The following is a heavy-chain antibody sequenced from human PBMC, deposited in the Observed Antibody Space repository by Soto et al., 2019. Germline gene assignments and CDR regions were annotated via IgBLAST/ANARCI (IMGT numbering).Heavy chain of an antibody. CDR3: ARGILGATTPFDY. J-gene: IGHJ4*02. Sequence: QVQLQESGPGLVKPSETLSLTCSVFGGSISGFYWSWVRQPPGKGLEWIGYIYYSGSTNYCPSLKSRVTISLATSKNQLSLRLSSVTAADTAVYYCARGILGATTPFDYSGQGTLVTVSS. D-gene: IGHD1-26*01. CDR2: IYYSGST. V-gene: IGHV4-59*01. CDR1: GGSISGFY.